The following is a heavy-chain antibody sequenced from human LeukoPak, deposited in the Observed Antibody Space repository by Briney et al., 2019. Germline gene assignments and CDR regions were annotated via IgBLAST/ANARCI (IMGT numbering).Heavy chain of an antibody. D-gene: IGHD3-10*01. Sequence: GESLQISCKGSGYSFSNYWIGWVRQMPGKGLEWMGIIYPGDSDTRYSPSFQGQVTISADKSISTAYLQWSSLKASDTAMYYCARPILRGSGSYKGAFDYWGQGTLVTVSS. CDR2: IYPGDSDT. J-gene: IGHJ4*02. CDR1: GYSFSNYW. CDR3: ARPILRGSGSYKGAFDY. V-gene: IGHV5-51*01.